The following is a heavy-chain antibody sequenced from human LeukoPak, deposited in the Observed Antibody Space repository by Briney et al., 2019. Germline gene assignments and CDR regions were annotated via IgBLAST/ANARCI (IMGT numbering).Heavy chain of an antibody. CDR2: ISSSSSYI. Sequence: PGGSLRLPCAASGFTFSSYSMNWVRQAPGKGLEWVSSISSSSSYIYYADSVKGRFTISRDNAKNTLYLQMNSLRAEDTAVYYCARDLDYGGRSNFDHWGQGTLVTVSS. CDR1: GFTFSSYS. CDR3: ARDLDYGGRSNFDH. J-gene: IGHJ4*02. V-gene: IGHV3-21*01. D-gene: IGHD4-23*01.